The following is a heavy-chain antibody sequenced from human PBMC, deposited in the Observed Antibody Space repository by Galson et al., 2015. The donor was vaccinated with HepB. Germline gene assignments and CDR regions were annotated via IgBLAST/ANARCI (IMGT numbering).Heavy chain of an antibody. CDR1: GYTFTSYG. V-gene: IGHV1-18*04. CDR2: ISAYNGNT. D-gene: IGHD5-12*01. CDR3: ARGTGDIVATMGSYWYFDL. J-gene: IGHJ2*01. Sequence: SVKVSCKASGYTFTSYGISWVRQAPGQGLEWMGWISAYNGNTNYAQKLQGRVTMTTDTSTSTAYMELRSLRSDDTAVYYCARGTGDIVATMGSYWYFDLWGRGTLVTVSS.